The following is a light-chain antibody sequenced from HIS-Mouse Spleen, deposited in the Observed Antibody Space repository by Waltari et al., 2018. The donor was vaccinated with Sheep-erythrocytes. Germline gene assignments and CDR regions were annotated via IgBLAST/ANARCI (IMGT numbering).Light chain of an antibody. CDR1: KLGDKY. CDR2: QDS. CDR3: QAWDSSTAV. V-gene: IGLV3-1*01. J-gene: IGLJ2*01. Sequence: SYELTQPPSVSVSPGQTASITCSGDKLGDKYACWYQQKPGQSPVLVIYQDSKRPSGLPERFSGSNSGNTATLTISGTQATDEADYYCQAWDSSTAVFGGGTKLTVL.